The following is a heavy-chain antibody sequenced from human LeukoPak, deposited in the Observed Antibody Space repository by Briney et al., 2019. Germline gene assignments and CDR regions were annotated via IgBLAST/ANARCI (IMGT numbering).Heavy chain of an antibody. CDR2: IYYSGST. Sequence: SXIRQHXXXGLEWIGYIYYSGSTYYNPSLKSRVTISVDTSKNQFSLKLSSVTAADTAVYYCARAGGFFSPFGYWGQGTLVTVSS. CDR3: ARAGGFFSPFGY. V-gene: IGHV4-31*02. D-gene: IGHD3-3*01. J-gene: IGHJ4*02.